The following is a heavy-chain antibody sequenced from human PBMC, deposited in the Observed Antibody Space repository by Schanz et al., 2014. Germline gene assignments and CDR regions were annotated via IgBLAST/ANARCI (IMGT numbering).Heavy chain of an antibody. V-gene: IGHV3-33*01. CDR2: IWYDGNNK. Sequence: QVQLVESGGGVVQPGRSLRLSCAASGFTFSSYGMHWVRQAPGKGLEWVAVIWYDGNNKYYADSVKGRFTTSRDNSKNTLSLQMNSLRAEDTAVYHCARDSRYCTGVDCKGDAFDLWGQGTLVTVSS. D-gene: IGHD2-8*02. CDR1: GFTFSSYG. J-gene: IGHJ3*01. CDR3: ARDSRYCTGVDCKGDAFDL.